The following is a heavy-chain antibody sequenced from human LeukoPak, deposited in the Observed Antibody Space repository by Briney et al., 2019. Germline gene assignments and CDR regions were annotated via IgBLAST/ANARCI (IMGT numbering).Heavy chain of an antibody. Sequence: PGGSLRLSCAASEFTFSSYAMHWVRQAPGKGLEWVAVILYDGSNKKYADSVKGRFTISRDNSENTLYLQMNSLRAEDTAVYYCARDPQTYYYDSSGYSPSGYWGQGTLVTVSS. CDR3: ARDPQTYYYDSSGYSPSGY. V-gene: IGHV3-30*03. CDR2: ILYDGSNK. J-gene: IGHJ4*02. CDR1: EFTFSSYA. D-gene: IGHD3-22*01.